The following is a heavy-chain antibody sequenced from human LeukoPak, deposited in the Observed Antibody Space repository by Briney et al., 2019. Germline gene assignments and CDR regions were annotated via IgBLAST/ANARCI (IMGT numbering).Heavy chain of an antibody. CDR2: IYPGDSDT. CDR1: GYSFTNYW. D-gene: IGHD1-26*01. CDR3: AILPYSGSFLAPFDY. Sequence: GESLKISCEGSGYSFTNYWIGWVRQTPGKGPEWMGIIYPGDSDTRYSPSFQGQVTISADRSISTAYLQWSSLKASETAMYYSAILPYSGSFLAPFDYWGLGTLVTVSS. J-gene: IGHJ4*02. V-gene: IGHV5-51*01.